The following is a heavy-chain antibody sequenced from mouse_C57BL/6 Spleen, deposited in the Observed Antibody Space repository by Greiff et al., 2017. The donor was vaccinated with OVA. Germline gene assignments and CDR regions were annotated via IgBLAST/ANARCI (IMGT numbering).Heavy chain of an antibody. Sequence: EVKLMESGGGLVKPGGSLKLSCAASGFTFSSYAMSWVRQTPAKRLEWVATISDGGSYTYYPDNVKGRFPIARDNAKNNLYLQMSHLKSEDTAMYYCAREQLALDYWGQGTTLTVSS. CDR2: ISDGGSYT. J-gene: IGHJ2*01. CDR1: GFTFSSYA. V-gene: IGHV5-4*01. D-gene: IGHD4-1*02. CDR3: AREQLALDY.